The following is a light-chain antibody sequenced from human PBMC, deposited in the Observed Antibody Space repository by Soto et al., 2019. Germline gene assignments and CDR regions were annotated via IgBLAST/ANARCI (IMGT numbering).Light chain of an antibody. CDR1: SSDVGGYNY. CDR3: SSYTSSSTLYV. V-gene: IGLV2-14*01. Sequence: QSVLTQPASVSGSPGQSITISCTGTSSDVGGYNYVSWYQQHPGKAPKLMIYEVSHRPSGVSNRCSGSKSGNTASLTISGLQAEDEADYYCSSYTSSSTLYVFGTGTKVTVL. J-gene: IGLJ1*01. CDR2: EVS.